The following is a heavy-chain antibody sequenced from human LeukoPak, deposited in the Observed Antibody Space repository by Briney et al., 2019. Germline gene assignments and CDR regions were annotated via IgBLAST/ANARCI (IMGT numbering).Heavy chain of an antibody. J-gene: IGHJ6*03. CDR1: GFTFSSYS. CDR3: ARGRVSSSWYDRDYYYYMDV. D-gene: IGHD6-13*01. CDR2: ISSSSSYI. Sequence: PGGSLRLSCAASGFTFSSYSMNWVRQAPGKGLEWVSSISSSSSYIYYADSVKGRFTISRDNAKNSLYLQMNSLRAEDTAVYYCARGRVSSSWYDRDYYYYMDVWGKGTTVTISS. V-gene: IGHV3-21*01.